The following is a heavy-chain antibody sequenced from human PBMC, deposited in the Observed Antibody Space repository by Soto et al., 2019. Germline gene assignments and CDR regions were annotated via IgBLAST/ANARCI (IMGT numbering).Heavy chain of an antibody. CDR3: AKVSVVPAANDPHDAFDI. CDR1: GFTFSSYA. D-gene: IGHD2-2*01. CDR2: ISGSGGST. V-gene: IGHV3-23*01. Sequence: EVQLLESGGGLVQPGGSLRLSCAASGFTFSSYAMSWVRQAPGKGLEWVSAISGSGGSTYYADSVKGRFTISRDNSKNTLYLQMNSLGAEDTAVYYCAKVSVVPAANDPHDAFDIWGQGTMVTVSS. J-gene: IGHJ3*02.